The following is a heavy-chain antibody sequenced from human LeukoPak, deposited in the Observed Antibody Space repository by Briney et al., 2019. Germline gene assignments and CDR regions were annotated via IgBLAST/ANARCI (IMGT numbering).Heavy chain of an antibody. CDR3: ARHDYYRSAFDI. CDR2: IYYSGST. D-gene: IGHD1-26*01. V-gene: IGHV4-39*01. J-gene: IGHJ3*02. CDR1: GGSISSSSYY. Sequence: SETLSLTCTVSGGSISSSSYYWGWIRQPPGKGLEWIGSIYYSGSTYYNPSLKSRVTISVDTSKNQFSLKLSSVTAADTAVYYCARHDYYRSAFDIWGQGTMVTVSS.